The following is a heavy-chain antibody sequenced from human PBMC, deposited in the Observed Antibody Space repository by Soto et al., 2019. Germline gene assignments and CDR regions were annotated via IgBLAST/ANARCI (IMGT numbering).Heavy chain of an antibody. CDR2: IYWDDDK. J-gene: IGHJ4*02. CDR1: GFSLSTSGVG. V-gene: IGHV2-5*02. D-gene: IGHD6-19*01. CDR3: AHKAAGGGYFDF. Sequence: QITLKESGPTLVKPTQTLTLTCTFSGFSLSTSGVGVGWIRQPPGKALEWLALIYWDDDKHSSPSLKSRLTITKDTSNNQVVLTMTNMDPVDTATYHCAHKAAGGGYFDFWGQGTLVTVSS.